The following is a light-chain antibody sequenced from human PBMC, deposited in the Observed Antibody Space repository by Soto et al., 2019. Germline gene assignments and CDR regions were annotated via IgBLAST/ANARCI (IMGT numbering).Light chain of an antibody. CDR1: QSVSSW. V-gene: IGKV1-5*01. J-gene: IGKJ1*01. CDR2: DAS. Sequence: DIQLTQSPSTLSASVGDSVTITCRASQSVSSWLAWYQQKPGRAPRLLIYDASKLEAGVPSRFSGSGSETELSHTISSLQPDDFANYFCQQYNSFPTFGQGTRVEIK. CDR3: QQYNSFPT.